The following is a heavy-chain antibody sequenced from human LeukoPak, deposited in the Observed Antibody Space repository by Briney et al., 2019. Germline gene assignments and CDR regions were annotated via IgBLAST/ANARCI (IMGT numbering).Heavy chain of an antibody. CDR3: ARETRNPYYYDSSGLDY. CDR2: IYYSGST. Sequence: SETLSLTCTVSGGSISSSSYYWSWIRQPPGKGLEWIGYIYYSGSTNYNPSLKSRVTISVDTSKNQFSLKLSSVTAADTAVYYCARETRNPYYYDSSGLDYWGQGTLVTVSS. V-gene: IGHV4-61*01. CDR1: GGSISSSSYY. D-gene: IGHD3-22*01. J-gene: IGHJ4*02.